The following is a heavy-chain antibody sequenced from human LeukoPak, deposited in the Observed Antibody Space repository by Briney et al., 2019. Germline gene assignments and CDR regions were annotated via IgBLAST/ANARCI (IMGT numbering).Heavy chain of an antibody. Sequence: GASVKVSCKASGYTFTSYAMNWVRQAPGQGLEWMGWINTNTGNPTYAQGFTGRFVFSLDTSVSTAYLQISSLKAEDTAVYYCARDLVYYDFWSGGKPHDAFDIWGQGTMVTVSS. D-gene: IGHD3-3*01. J-gene: IGHJ3*02. CDR3: ARDLVYYDFWSGGKPHDAFDI. CDR1: GYTFTSYA. CDR2: INTNTGNP. V-gene: IGHV7-4-1*02.